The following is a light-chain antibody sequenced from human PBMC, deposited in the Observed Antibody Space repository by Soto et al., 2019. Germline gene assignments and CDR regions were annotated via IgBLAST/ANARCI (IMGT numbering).Light chain of an antibody. J-gene: IGKJ4*02. Sequence: AIQMTQSPSSLSASVGDRVTITCRASQDIRNELGWYQQKPGKAPSLLIYAASSLHTGVPSRFSGSGSGTYFTLTISGLQPGDFATYYCLQDYNYPRTFGRGTKVEVK. V-gene: IGKV1-6*02. CDR3: LQDYNYPRT. CDR1: QDIRNE. CDR2: AAS.